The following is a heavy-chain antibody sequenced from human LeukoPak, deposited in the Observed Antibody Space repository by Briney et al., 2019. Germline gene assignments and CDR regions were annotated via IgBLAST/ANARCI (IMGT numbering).Heavy chain of an antibody. Sequence: ASVKVSCKASGYTFTDYYIHWVRQAPGQGLEWMGWINPNSGETSYAQKFQGRVTMTRDTSISTAYMELSSLTSDDTAVYYCAKIVAVAGTRCLDPWGQGTLVTVSS. V-gene: IGHV1-2*02. CDR1: GYTFTDYY. D-gene: IGHD6-19*01. J-gene: IGHJ5*02. CDR2: INPNSGET. CDR3: AKIVAVAGTRCLDP.